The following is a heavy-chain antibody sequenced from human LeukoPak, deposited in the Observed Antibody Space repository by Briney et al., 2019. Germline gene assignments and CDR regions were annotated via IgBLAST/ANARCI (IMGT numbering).Heavy chain of an antibody. Sequence: GASVKVSCKTSGYTFTAYYMHWLRQAPGQGLEWMGRIIPILGIANYAQKFQGRVTITADKSTSTAYMELSSLRSEDTAVYYCARDCSGGSCYASLYWYFDLWGRGTLVTVSS. CDR2: IIPILGIA. V-gene: IGHV1-69*04. J-gene: IGHJ2*01. CDR1: GYTFTAYY. D-gene: IGHD2-15*01. CDR3: ARDCSGGSCYASLYWYFDL.